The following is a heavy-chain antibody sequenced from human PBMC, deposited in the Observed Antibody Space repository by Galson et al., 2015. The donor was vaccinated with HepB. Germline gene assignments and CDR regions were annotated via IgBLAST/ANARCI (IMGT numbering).Heavy chain of an antibody. CDR2: ISAYNGNT. V-gene: IGHV1-18*01. D-gene: IGHD6-19*01. J-gene: IGHJ6*02. CDR1: GYTFTSYG. Sequence: SVKVSCKASGYTFTSYGISWVRQAPGQGLEWMGWISAYNGNTNYAQKLQGRVTMTTDTSTSTAYMELRSLRSDDTAVYYCARDPTRYSSGSTVYYYYGMDVWGQGTTVTVSS. CDR3: ARDPTRYSSGSTVYYYYGMDV.